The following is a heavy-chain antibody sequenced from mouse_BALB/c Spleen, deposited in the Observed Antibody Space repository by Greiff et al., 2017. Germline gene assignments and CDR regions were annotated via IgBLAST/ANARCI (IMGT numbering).Heavy chain of an antibody. CDR3: ARGDYGNGY. Sequence: EVQGVESGGGLVKPGGSLKLSCAASGFTFSSYAMYWVRQTPEKRLEWVATISDGGSYTYYPDSVKGRFTISRDNAKNNLYLQMSSLKSEDTAMYYCARGDYGNGYWGQGTTLTVSS. CDR2: ISDGGSYT. J-gene: IGHJ2*01. CDR1: GFTFSSYA. D-gene: IGHD1-2*01. V-gene: IGHV5-4*02.